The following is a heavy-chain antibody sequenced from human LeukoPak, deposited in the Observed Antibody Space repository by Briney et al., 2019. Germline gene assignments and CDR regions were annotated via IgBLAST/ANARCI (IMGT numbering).Heavy chain of an antibody. CDR2: ISGSGGST. V-gene: IGHV3-23*01. CDR1: GFTFSSYA. Sequence: GGSLRLSCAASGFTFSSYAMSWVRQAPGKGLEWVSAISGSGGSTYYADSVKGRFTISRDNSKNTLYLQMNSLRAEDTAVYYCAKDTSLTAYYGVGGDYWGQGTLVTVSS. CDR3: AKDTSLTAYYGVGGDY. D-gene: IGHD3-9*01. J-gene: IGHJ4*02.